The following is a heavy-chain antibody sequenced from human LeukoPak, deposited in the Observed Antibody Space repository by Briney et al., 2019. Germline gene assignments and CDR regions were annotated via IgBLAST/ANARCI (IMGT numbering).Heavy chain of an antibody. V-gene: IGHV1-18*01. CDR1: GYTFTTYG. D-gene: IGHD5-12*01. CDR3: ARDHLDIVPTIYSY. CDR2: ISTYNGNT. J-gene: IGHJ4*02. Sequence: GASVKVSCKASGYTFTTYGITWVRQAPGQGLEWLGWISTYNGNTNYAQKFQGRVTLTTDTSASIAYLELRSLRSDDTALYHCARDHLDIVPTIYSYWGQGTLVTVSS.